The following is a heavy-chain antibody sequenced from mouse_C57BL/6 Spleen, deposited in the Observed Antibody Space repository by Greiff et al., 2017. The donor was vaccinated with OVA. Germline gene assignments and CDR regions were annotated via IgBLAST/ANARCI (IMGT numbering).Heavy chain of an antibody. CDR3: ARGDRDWFAY. J-gene: IGHJ3*01. CDR1: GYTFTSYW. D-gene: IGHD3-1*01. V-gene: IGHV1-52*01. Sequence: QVHVKQPGAELVRPGSSVKLSCKASGYTFTSYWMHWVKQRPIQGLEWIGNIDPSDSETHYNQKFKDKATLTVDKSSSTAYMQLSSLTSEDSAVYYCARGDRDWFAYWGQGTLVTVSA. CDR2: IDPSDSET.